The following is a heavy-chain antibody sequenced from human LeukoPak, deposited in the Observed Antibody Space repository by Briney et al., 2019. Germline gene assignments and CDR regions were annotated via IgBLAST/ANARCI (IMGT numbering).Heavy chain of an antibody. J-gene: IGHJ4*02. CDR3: ARGSIVGATFDYFDY. V-gene: IGHV1-2*02. CDR1: GYTFTGYY. CDR2: IKPNSGGT. Sequence: GASVKVSCKASGYTFTGYYIHWVRQAPGQGLEWMGWIKPNSGGTNYAQKFLGRVTMTRDTSISTAYMELSRLRSDDTAVYYCARGSIVGATFDYFDYWGQGTLVTVSS. D-gene: IGHD1-26*01.